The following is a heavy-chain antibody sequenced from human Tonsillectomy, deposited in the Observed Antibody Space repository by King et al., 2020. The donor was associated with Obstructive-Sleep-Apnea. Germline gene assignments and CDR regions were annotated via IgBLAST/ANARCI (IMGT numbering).Heavy chain of an antibody. CDR2: INSDGSST. D-gene: IGHD5-18*01. CDR3: ARDRGYSYGNWFDP. J-gene: IGHJ5*02. CDR1: GFTFSSYW. V-gene: IGHV3-74*01. Sequence: VQVVESGGGLVQPGGSLRLSCAASGFTFSSYWMHWVRQAPGKGLVWVSRINSDGSSTSYADSVKGRFTISRDNAKNTLYLQMNSLRAKDTAVYYCARDRGYSYGNWFDPWGQGTLVTVSA.